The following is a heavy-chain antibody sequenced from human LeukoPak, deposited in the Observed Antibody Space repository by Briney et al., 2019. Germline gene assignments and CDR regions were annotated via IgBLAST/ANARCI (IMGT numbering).Heavy chain of an antibody. V-gene: IGHV5-51*01. CDR3: ARRGYSYGSLFLDY. D-gene: IGHD5-18*01. CDR2: IYPGDSDT. CDR1: GYSFTSYW. Sequence: GESLKISCKGFGYSFTSYWIGGLRRMPGKSLEWMGIIYPGDSDTRYSPSFQGQVTISADKSISTAYLQWSSLKASDTAMYYCARRGYSYGSLFLDYWGQGTLVTVSS. J-gene: IGHJ4*02.